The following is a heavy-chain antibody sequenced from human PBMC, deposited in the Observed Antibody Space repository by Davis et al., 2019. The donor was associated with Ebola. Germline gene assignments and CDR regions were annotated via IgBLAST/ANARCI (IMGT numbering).Heavy chain of an antibody. D-gene: IGHD5-24*01. CDR2: IWYDGSNK. CDR1: GFTFSSYG. Sequence: GESLKISCAASGFTFSSYGMHWVRQAPGKGLEWVAVIWYDGSNKYYADSVKGRFTISRDNSKNTLYLQMNSLRAEDTAVYYCARPTVEMDYGMDVWGQGTTVTVSS. CDR3: ARPTVEMDYGMDV. J-gene: IGHJ6*02. V-gene: IGHV3-33*01.